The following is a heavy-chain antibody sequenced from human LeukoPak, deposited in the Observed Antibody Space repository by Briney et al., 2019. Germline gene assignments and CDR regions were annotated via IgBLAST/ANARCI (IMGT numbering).Heavy chain of an antibody. CDR1: GFTFSSYE. CDR3: ARGDSSSWYSRCDY. Sequence: GGSLRLSCAASGFTFSSYEMNWVRQAPGKGLEWVSYISSSGSTIYYADSVKGRFTISRDNSKNTLYLQMNSLRPEDTAVYYCARGDSSSWYSRCDYWGQGTLVTVSS. V-gene: IGHV3-48*03. CDR2: ISSSGSTI. J-gene: IGHJ4*02. D-gene: IGHD6-13*01.